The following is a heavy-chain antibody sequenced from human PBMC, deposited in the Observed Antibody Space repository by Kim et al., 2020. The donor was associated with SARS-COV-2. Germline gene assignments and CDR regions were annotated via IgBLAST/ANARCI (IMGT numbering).Heavy chain of an antibody. CDR3: ATIDYGSGTYYSSENFHH. CDR1: GLTFSSYA. J-gene: IGHJ1*01. Sequence: GGSLRLSCVASGLTFSSYALSWVRQAPGKGLEWVSAIGHSGGGTYYADSVKGRFTISRDNSRNTLYLQMNSLRAEDTAVYYCATIDYGSGTYYSSENFHHWGQGTLVTVSS. D-gene: IGHD3-10*01. CDR2: IGHSGGGT. V-gene: IGHV3-23*01.